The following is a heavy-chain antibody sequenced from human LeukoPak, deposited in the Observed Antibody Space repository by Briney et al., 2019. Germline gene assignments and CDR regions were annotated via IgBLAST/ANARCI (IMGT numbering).Heavy chain of an antibody. CDR3: ARDRPDTIFGVVGAFDI. J-gene: IGHJ3*02. D-gene: IGHD3-3*01. CDR2: IYYSGST. CDR1: GGSISSSSYY. Sequence: SETLSLTCTVSGGSISSSSYYWGWIRQPPGKGLEWIGSIYYSGSTYYNPSLKSRVTISVDTSKNQFSLKLSSVTAADTAVYYCARDRPDTIFGVVGAFDIWGQGTMVTVSS. V-gene: IGHV4-39*07.